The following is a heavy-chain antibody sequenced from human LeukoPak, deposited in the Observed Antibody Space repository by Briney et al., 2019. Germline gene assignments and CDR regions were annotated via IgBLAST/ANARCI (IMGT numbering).Heavy chain of an antibody. CDR3: ARPTVAGTGVDI. CDR1: RGTFSSYA. CDR2: IIPIFGTA. Sequence: SVKVSCEASRGTFSSYAFSGVGHAPGQGLEWRGGIIPIFGTANYAQQFQGRVTITADKSTSTAYMELSSLRSEDTAVYYCARPTVAGTGVDIWGQGTRVTVSS. D-gene: IGHD6-19*01. V-gene: IGHV1-69*06. J-gene: IGHJ3*02.